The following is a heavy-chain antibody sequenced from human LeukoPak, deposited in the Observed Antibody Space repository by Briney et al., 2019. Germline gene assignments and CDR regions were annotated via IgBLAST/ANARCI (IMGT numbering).Heavy chain of an antibody. CDR1: GFTFSNYW. CDR2: IKQDGSEK. Sequence: GGSLRLSCAASGFTFSNYWMNWVRQAPGKGLEWVANIKQDGSEKNYVDSVKGRFTISRDNAKNSLFLQMNSLRADYTAVYYCARFITVVTSGAFDIWGQGTMVTVSS. J-gene: IGHJ3*02. V-gene: IGHV3-7*05. CDR3: ARFITVVTSGAFDI. D-gene: IGHD4-23*01.